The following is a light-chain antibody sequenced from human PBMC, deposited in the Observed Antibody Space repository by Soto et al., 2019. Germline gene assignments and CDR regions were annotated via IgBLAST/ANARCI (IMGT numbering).Light chain of an antibody. CDR1: QDISDY. J-gene: IGKJ4*01. Sequence: DIQLTQSPSFLSASVGARAPITCRASQDISDYLAWYQQRPGKAPKLLIYAASTLQSGVPSRFSGSGSGTEFTLTISSLQPEDFATYSCQQVSGYPLNFGGGTKVDIK. V-gene: IGKV1-9*01. CDR3: QQVSGYPLN. CDR2: AAS.